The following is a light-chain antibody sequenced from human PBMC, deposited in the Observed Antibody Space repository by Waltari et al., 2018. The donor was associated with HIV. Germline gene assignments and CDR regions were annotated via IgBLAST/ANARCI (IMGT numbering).Light chain of an antibody. CDR3: QHYNNWPLA. CDR2: DAS. Sequence: ERVMTQSPVTLSVSPGERATLSCRASQTVNHNLAWYQRKPGQAPRLLIYDASTRATGIPARFSGSGSGTEFTLTISSLQSEDFAVYYCQHYNNWPLAFGQGTKVEIK. J-gene: IGKJ1*01. CDR1: QTVNHN. V-gene: IGKV3-15*01.